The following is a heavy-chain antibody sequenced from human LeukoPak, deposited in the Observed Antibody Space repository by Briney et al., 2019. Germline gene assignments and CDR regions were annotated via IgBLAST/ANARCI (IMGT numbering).Heavy chain of an antibody. CDR1: GFTFSSYG. Sequence: GGSLRLSRAASGFTFSSYGMHWVRQAPGKGLEWVAFIRYDGSNKYYADSVKGRFTISRDNSKNTLYLQMNSLRAEDTAVYYCAKVSTPLDDFWSGYCFDYWGQGTLVTVSS. V-gene: IGHV3-30*02. D-gene: IGHD3-3*01. CDR2: IRYDGSNK. J-gene: IGHJ4*02. CDR3: AKVSTPLDDFWSGYCFDY.